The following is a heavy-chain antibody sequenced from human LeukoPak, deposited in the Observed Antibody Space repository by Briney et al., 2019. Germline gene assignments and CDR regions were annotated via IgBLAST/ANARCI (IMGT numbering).Heavy chain of an antibody. V-gene: IGHV3-23*01. CDR2: ISGSGGST. J-gene: IGHJ4*02. Sequence: GGSLRLSCAASGFTFISYAMSWVRQAPVKGLEWVSIISGSGGSTYYADSVKGRFTISRDNSKNTLYLQMNSLRAEDTAVYYCAVCHWHSSGCRDDYWGQGTLVTVSS. CDR1: GFTFISYA. D-gene: IGHD6-19*01. CDR3: AVCHWHSSGCRDDY.